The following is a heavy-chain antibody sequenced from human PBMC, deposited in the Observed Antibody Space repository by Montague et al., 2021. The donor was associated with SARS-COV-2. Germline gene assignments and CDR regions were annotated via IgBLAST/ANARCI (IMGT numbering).Heavy chain of an antibody. CDR2: INDSGST. CDR1: GGSFSGFY. V-gene: IGHV4-34*01. Sequence: SETLSLTCTIHGGSFSGGSFSGFYWNWVRQAPGKGLEWIGEINDSGSTNYKPSLRGRVTISVDKSDNQLSLSLRSVTAADTGVYYCARDASSSRWLRGRERYHFYPMDVWGQGTTVTVSS. D-gene: IGHD2-2*01. CDR3: ARDASSSRWLRGRERYHFYPMDV. J-gene: IGHJ6*02.